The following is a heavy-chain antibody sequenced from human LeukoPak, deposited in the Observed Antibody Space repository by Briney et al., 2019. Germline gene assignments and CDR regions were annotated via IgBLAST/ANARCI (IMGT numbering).Heavy chain of an antibody. Sequence: SQTLSLTCTVSGGSISSGGYSWSWIRQHPGKGLEWIGYIYYSGSTYYNPSLKSRVTISVDTSKNQFSLKLSSVTAADTAVYYCARVKSGITMVRGVIGFYFDYWGQGILVTVSS. CDR2: IYYSGST. D-gene: IGHD3-10*01. CDR3: ARVKSGITMVRGVIGFYFDY. V-gene: IGHV4-31*03. CDR1: GGSISSGGYS. J-gene: IGHJ4*02.